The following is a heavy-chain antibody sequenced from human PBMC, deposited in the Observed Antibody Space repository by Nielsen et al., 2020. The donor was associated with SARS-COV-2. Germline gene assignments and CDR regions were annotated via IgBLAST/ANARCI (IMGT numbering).Heavy chain of an antibody. CDR2: INAGNGNT. D-gene: IGHD2-15*01. J-gene: IGHJ6*03. V-gene: IGHV1-3*01. CDR3: ARDPIVVVVAATQGYYYYMDV. Sequence: WVRQAPGQRLEWMGWINAGNGNTKYSQKFQGRVTITGDTSASTAYMELSSLRPEDTAVYYCARDPIVVVVAATQGYYYYMDVWGKGTTVTVSS.